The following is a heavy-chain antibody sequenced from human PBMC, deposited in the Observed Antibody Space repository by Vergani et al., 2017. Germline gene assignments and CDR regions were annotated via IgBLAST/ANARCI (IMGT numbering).Heavy chain of an antibody. D-gene: IGHD5-18*01. Sequence: QVQLQESGPGLVKPSQTLSLTCTVSGGSISSGDYYWSWIRQPPGKGLEWIGYIYYSGSTYYNPSLKSRVTISVDTSKNQFSLKLSSVTAADTAVYYCARHPSGGWIQLSGAFDIWGQGTMVTVSS. J-gene: IGHJ3*02. CDR1: GGSISSGDYY. V-gene: IGHV4-30-4*01. CDR2: IYYSGST. CDR3: ARHPSGGWIQLSGAFDI.